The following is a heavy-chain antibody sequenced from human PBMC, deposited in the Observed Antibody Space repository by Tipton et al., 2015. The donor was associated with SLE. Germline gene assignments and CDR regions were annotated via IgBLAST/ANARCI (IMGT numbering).Heavy chain of an antibody. CDR1: GYRFSDHY. Sequence: QSGAEVKKPGASVKVSCKASGYRFSDHYIHWVRQAPGQGLEWMGWINPKRGGTSYAQKFQGRVTMTRDTSISTAYMELSRLRFDDTAVYYCARERAYSGYDHDAFDIWGQGTMVTVSS. CDR3: ARERAYSGYDHDAFDI. V-gene: IGHV1-2*02. D-gene: IGHD5-12*01. J-gene: IGHJ3*02. CDR2: INPKRGGT.